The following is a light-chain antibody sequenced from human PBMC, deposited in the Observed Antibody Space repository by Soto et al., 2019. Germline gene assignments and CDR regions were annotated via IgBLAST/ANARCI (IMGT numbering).Light chain of an antibody. CDR3: TSYAGTNNPYV. CDR1: SSDVGDYNY. Sequence: SVLPQPLSASGSPGQSVTIFCTGTSSDVGDYNYVSWYQQHPGKAPKLMIYEVSKRPSGVPDRFSGSKSGNTASLTVSGLQAEDEADYYCTSYAGTNNPYVFGTGTKVTVL. CDR2: EVS. V-gene: IGLV2-8*01. J-gene: IGLJ1*01.